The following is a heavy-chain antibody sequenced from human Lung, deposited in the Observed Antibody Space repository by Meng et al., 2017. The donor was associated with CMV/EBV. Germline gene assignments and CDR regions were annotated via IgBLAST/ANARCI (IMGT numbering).Heavy chain of an antibody. V-gene: IGHV3-30*02. J-gene: IGHJ3*02. CDR3: AKDRVVVVPAVDAFDI. CDR1: GFTFSSYG. Sequence: GESXKISXAASGFTFSSYGMHWVRQAPGKGLEWVAFIRYDGSNKYYADSVKGRFTISRDNSKNTLYLQMNSLRAEDTAVYYCAKDRVVVVPAVDAFDIWGQGTXVTVSS. D-gene: IGHD2-2*01. CDR2: IRYDGSNK.